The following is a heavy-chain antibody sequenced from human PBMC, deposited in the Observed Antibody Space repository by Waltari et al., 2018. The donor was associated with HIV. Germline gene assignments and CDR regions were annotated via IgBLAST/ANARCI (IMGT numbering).Heavy chain of an antibody. CDR1: GYIFTNFW. CDR3: ARLGIDFNF. V-gene: IGHV5-51*01. J-gene: IGHJ4*02. Sequence: GSGYIFTNFWIGWVRQMPGKGLEWMAIIYPDDSDTRYSPSFQGQVTISVDKSISTAYLQWSSLKASDTAMYYCARLGIDFNFWGPGPLVTVSS. D-gene: IGHD1-1*01. CDR2: IYPDDSDT.